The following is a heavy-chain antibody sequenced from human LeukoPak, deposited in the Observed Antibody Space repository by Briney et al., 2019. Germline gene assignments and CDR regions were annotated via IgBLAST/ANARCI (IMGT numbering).Heavy chain of an antibody. CDR2: INHSGST. J-gene: IGHJ6*02. CDR1: GGSFSGYY. CDR3: AREDLSSGYYQEAYYGMDV. D-gene: IGHD3-22*01. Sequence: PSETLSLTCAVYGGSFSGYYWSWIRQPPGKGLEWIGEINHSGSTNYNPSLKSRVTISVDTSKNQFSLKLSSVTAADTAVYYCAREDLSSGYYQEAYYGMDVWGQGTTVTVSS. V-gene: IGHV4-34*01.